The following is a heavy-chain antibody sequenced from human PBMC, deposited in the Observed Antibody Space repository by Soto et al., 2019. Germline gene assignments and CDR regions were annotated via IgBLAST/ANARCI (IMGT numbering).Heavy chain of an antibody. CDR2: INHSGST. CDR1: GGSFSGYY. V-gene: IGHV4-34*01. Sequence: SETLSLTCAVYGGSFSGYYWSWIRQPPGKGLEWIGEINHSGSTNYNPSLKSRVTISVDTSKNQFSLKLSSVTAADTAVYYCARDPVVHYYYGMDVWGQGTTVTVSS. CDR3: ARDPVVHYYYGMDV. J-gene: IGHJ6*02. D-gene: IGHD2-15*01.